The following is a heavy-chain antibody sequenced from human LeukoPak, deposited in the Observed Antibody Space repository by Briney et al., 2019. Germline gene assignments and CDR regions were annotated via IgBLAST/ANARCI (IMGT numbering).Heavy chain of an antibody. V-gene: IGHV4-39*07. D-gene: IGHD5-18*01. Sequence: PSETLSLTCSVSGLSMSSSSYDLGWIRPPPGTGLEWIGTFYYSGKPYYNPHLTSHHTISLDTSQNQSSLELCSVSAADTAVHYCARSITMEVSGYIYGSPPFVYWGQGTLVTVSS. J-gene: IGHJ4*02. CDR1: GLSMSSSSYD. CDR2: FYYSGKP. CDR3: ARSITMEVSGYIYGSPPFVY.